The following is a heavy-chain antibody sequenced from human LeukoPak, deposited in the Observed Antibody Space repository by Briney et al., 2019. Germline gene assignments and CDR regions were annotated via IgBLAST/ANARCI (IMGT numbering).Heavy chain of an antibody. CDR2: ISGGGDTT. V-gene: IGHV3-23*01. D-gene: IGHD6-19*01. CDR3: AKATIQQWLVKVDSFDS. J-gene: IGHJ4*02. CDR1: GFTFSSYW. Sequence: GGSLRLSCAASGFTFSSYWMSWVRQAPGKGLEWVSSISGGGDTTNYADSVKGRFIISRDNSKNTLYLQMNSLRAEDTAIYYCAKATIQQWLVKVDSFDSWGQGILVTVSS.